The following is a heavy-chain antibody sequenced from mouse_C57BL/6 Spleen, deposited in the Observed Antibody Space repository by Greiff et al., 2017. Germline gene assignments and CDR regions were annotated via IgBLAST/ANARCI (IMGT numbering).Heavy chain of an antibody. Sequence: QVQLQQPGAELVMPGASVKLSCKASGYTFTSYWMHWVKQRPGQGLEWIGEIDPSDSYTNYKQKFKGKSTLTVDKSSSTAYMQLSSLTSEDSAVYYCARASPDLLCLAYWGQGTLVTVSA. J-gene: IGHJ3*01. CDR2: IDPSDSYT. D-gene: IGHD2-1*01. V-gene: IGHV1-69*01. CDR3: ARASPDLLCLAY. CDR1: GYTFTSYW.